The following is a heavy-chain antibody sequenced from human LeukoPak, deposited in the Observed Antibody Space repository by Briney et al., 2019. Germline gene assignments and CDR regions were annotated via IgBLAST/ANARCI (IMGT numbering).Heavy chain of an antibody. CDR2: IYSGGTT. CDR1: GFTFSSNY. CDR3: ASQSTPVLPFDI. J-gene: IGHJ3*02. Sequence: GGSLRLSCAASGFTFSSNYMTWVRQAPGKGLEWVSIIYSGGTTYYADSVKGRFTISRDNSKNTLYLQMNSLRVEDTAVYYCASQSTPVLPFDIWGQGTMVTVSS. V-gene: IGHV3-66*04.